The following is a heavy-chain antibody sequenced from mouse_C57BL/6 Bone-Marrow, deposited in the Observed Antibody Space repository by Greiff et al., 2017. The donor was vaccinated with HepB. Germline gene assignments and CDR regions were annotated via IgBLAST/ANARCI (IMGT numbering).Heavy chain of an antibody. D-gene: IGHD1-1*01. J-gene: IGHJ2*01. CDR3: ARLYYGSSLGY. CDR1: GYTFTSYW. CDR2: IHPNSGST. V-gene: IGHV1-64*01. Sequence: QVQLQQPGAELVKPGASVKLSCKASGYTFTSYWMHWVKQRPGQGLEWIGMIHPNSGSTNYNEKFKSKATLTVDKSSSTAYMQLSSLTSKDSAVYYCARLYYGSSLGYWGQGTTLTVSS.